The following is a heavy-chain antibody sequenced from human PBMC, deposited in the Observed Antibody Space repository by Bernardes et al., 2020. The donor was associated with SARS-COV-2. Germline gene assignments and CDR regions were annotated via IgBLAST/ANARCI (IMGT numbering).Heavy chain of an antibody. CDR1: GFTFSSYG. D-gene: IGHD6-19*01. Sequence: GGSLRLSCAASGFTFSSYGMHWVRQAPGKGLEWVAVISYDGSNKYYADSVKGRFTISRDNSKNTLYLQMNSLRAEDTAVYYCAKDPVTEFSSGWHDAFDIWGQGTMVTVSS. CDR2: ISYDGSNK. J-gene: IGHJ3*02. CDR3: AKDPVTEFSSGWHDAFDI. V-gene: IGHV3-30*18.